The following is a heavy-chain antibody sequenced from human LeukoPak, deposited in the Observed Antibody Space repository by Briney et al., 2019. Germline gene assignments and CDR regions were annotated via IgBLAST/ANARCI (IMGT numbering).Heavy chain of an antibody. CDR2: IYSTSSDSV. CDR1: GSSINGHY. Sequence: SETQSLTCTVSGSSINGHYWSWLRQPPGKGLERIGYIYSTSSDSVLYNPFLKSRVTLSFDTFNNQLSLSLTSVTAADTAIYYCAGLHFAAAEEFDPWGQGTLVTVSS. J-gene: IGHJ5*02. V-gene: IGHV4-59*08. CDR3: AGLHFAAAEEFDP. D-gene: IGHD6-13*01.